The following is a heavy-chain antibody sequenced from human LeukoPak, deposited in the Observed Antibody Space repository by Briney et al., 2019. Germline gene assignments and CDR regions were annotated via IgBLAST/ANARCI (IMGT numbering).Heavy chain of an antibody. V-gene: IGHV1-3*01. D-gene: IGHD5-18*01. CDR3: ARDKMGYHDHYWYFDL. J-gene: IGHJ2*01. CDR1: GYTFTSYA. Sequence: ASVKVSFKASGYTFTSYAMHWVRQAPGQRLEWMGWINAGNGNTKYSQKFQGRVTITRDTSASTAYMELSSLRSEDTAVYYCARDKMGYHDHYWYFDLWGRGTLVTVSS. CDR2: INAGNGNT.